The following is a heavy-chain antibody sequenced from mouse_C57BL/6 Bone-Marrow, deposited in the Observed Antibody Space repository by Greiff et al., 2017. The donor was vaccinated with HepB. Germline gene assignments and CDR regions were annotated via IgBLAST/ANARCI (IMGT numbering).Heavy chain of an antibody. CDR2: IYPGSGST. CDR3: ARGAYYSNCGYWHFDV. J-gene: IGHJ1*03. Sequence: QVQLKQPGAELVKPGASVKMSCKASGYTFTSYWITWVKQRPGQGLEWIGDIYPGSGSTNYNEKFKSKATLTVDTSSSTAYMQLSSLTSEDSAVYYCARGAYYSNCGYWHFDVWGTGTTVTVSS. D-gene: IGHD2-5*01. CDR1: GYTFTSYW. V-gene: IGHV1-55*01.